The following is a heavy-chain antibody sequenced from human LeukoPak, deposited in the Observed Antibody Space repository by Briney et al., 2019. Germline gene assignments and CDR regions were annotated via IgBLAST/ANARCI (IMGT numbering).Heavy chain of an antibody. CDR3: ARGAYRISWHGIDY. CDR2: ICYDGSNT. J-gene: IGHJ4*02. CDR1: GFAFSSYG. D-gene: IGHD3-16*02. Sequence: GGSLRLSCAASGFAFSSYGTHWVRHAPGKGLEGGVDICYDGSNTYYADYVKGRFTISRDHSNSSVSLQMNNLRVEDTAIYYCARGAYRISWHGIDYWGQGTLVTVSS. V-gene: IGHV3-33*01.